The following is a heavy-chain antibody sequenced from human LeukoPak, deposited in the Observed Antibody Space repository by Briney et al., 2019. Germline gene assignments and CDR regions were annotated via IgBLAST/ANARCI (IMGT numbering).Heavy chain of an antibody. J-gene: IGHJ1*01. CDR1: GGSFSGYY. CDR3: ARRPGYSSGWSALQYFQH. V-gene: IGHV4-34*01. CDR2: INHSGST. D-gene: IGHD6-19*01. Sequence: PSETLSLTCAVYGGSFSGYYCSWIRQPPGKGLEWIGEINHSGSTNYNPSLKSRVTISVDTSKNQFSLKLSSVTAADTAVYYCARRPGYSSGWSALQYFQHWGQGTLVTVSS.